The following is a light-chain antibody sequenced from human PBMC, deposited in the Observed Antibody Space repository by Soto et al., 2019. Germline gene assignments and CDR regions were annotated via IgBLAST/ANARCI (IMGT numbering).Light chain of an antibody. CDR1: QSVSSN. V-gene: IGKV3-15*01. Sequence: MVLKQSPATLSVSPGERATLSCRASQSVSSNLAWYQQKPGQAPRLLLYGASTRATGIPARFSGSGSGTEFTLTISSLQSEDFAVYYCQQYNNWPPGTFGQGTKVDIK. CDR3: QQYNNWPPGT. J-gene: IGKJ1*01. CDR2: GAS.